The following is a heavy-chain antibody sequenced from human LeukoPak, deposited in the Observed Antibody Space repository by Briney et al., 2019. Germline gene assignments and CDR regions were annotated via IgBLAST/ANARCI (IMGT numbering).Heavy chain of an antibody. Sequence: GASVKVSCKASGYTFTSYDINWVRQATAQGLEWMGWMNPNSGNTGYAQKFQGRVTMTRNTSISTAYMELSSLRSEDTAVYYCARSRDILTGCYDYWGQGTLVTVSS. CDR2: MNPNSGNT. D-gene: IGHD3-9*01. V-gene: IGHV1-8*01. J-gene: IGHJ4*02. CDR1: GYTFTSYD. CDR3: ARSRDILTGCYDY.